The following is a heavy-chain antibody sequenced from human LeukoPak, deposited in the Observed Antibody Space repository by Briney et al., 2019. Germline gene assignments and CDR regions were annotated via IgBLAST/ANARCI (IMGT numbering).Heavy chain of an antibody. CDR1: GYTFTGYY. CDR2: INLNSGGT. Sequence: ASVKVSCKASGYTFTGYYMHWVRQAPGQGLEWMGWINLNSGGTNYAQKFQGRVTMTRDTSISTAYMELSRLRSDDTAVYYCARERTLTSCYDYWGQGTLVTVSS. CDR3: ARERTLTSCYDY. D-gene: IGHD2-15*01. J-gene: IGHJ4*02. V-gene: IGHV1-2*02.